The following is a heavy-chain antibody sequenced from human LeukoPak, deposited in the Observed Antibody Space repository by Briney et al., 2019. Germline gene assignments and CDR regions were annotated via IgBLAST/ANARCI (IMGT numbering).Heavy chain of an antibody. J-gene: IGHJ3*02. Sequence: GGSLRLSCAASGFTVSSDYMSWVRQAPGKGLEWVSVIYSGGSTYYADSVKGRFTISRDNSKNTLYLQMNSLRAEDTAVYYCAKVATGTRNAFDIWGQGTMVTVSS. V-gene: IGHV3-53*01. CDR2: IYSGGST. CDR1: GFTVSSDY. D-gene: IGHD6-13*01. CDR3: AKVATGTRNAFDI.